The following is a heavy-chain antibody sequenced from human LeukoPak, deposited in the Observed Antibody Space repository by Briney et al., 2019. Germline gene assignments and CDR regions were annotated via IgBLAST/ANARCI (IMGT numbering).Heavy chain of an antibody. Sequence: SETLSLTCFVSGYPINIDYSWGWIRQSPGKGLEWIGEIYHSGSTNYNPSLKSRVTISLDTSKNQFSLKLTSVTAADTAVYYCATSRGYSYDFDYWGQGTLVTVSS. CDR1: GYPINIDYS. D-gene: IGHD5-18*01. CDR3: ATSRGYSYDFDY. V-gene: IGHV4-38-2*01. CDR2: IYHSGST. J-gene: IGHJ4*02.